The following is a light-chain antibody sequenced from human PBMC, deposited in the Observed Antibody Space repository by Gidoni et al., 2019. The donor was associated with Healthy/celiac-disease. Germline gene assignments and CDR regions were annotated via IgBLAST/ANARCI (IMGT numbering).Light chain of an antibody. V-gene: IGKV1-39*01. CDR2: AAS. CDR1: QSISSY. J-gene: IGKJ4*01. CDR3: QQSYSTPLT. Sequence: DLQMTQSPSSLSASVGDRVTITCRASQSISSYLNWYQQKPGKAPKLLIYAASSLQSGVPSRLSGSGSGTDFTLTISSLQPEDFATYYCQQSYSTPLTVGGGTKVEIK.